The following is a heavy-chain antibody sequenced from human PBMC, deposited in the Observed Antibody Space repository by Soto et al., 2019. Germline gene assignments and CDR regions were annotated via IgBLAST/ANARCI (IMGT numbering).Heavy chain of an antibody. CDR1: GYNFTSHY. CDR2: IYPRGGTT. J-gene: IGHJ6*02. CDR3: ARVGYSSTGTTFHYHGLDV. Sequence: AASVKVSCKASGYNFTSHYMHWVRQAPGQGLESMGIIYPRGGTTIYAQKFQGRVTMTRDTSTHTFYMELSSLRSEDTAMYYCARVGYSSTGTTFHYHGLDVWGQGTTGTVSS. V-gene: IGHV1-46*01. D-gene: IGHD3-22*01.